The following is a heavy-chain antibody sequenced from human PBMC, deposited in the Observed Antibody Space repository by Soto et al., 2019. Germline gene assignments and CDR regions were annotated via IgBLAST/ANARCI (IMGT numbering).Heavy chain of an antibody. CDR3: ARGRGSSDSWHAPWFDA. V-gene: IGHV3-23*01. CDR1: DFTFSDYA. CDR2: ISESGGRT. J-gene: IGHJ5*02. D-gene: IGHD2-15*01. Sequence: EVQLLESGGGLVQPGGSLRLSCAGSDFTFSDYAMNWIRQVPGKGLEWVSVISESGGRTYYADSVKGRFTISRDNSKNTLYLQLHSLGVEDTALYYCARGRGSSDSWHAPWFDAWGQGTLVTVSS.